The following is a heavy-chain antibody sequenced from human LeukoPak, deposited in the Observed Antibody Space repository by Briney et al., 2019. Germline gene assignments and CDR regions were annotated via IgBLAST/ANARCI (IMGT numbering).Heavy chain of an antibody. Sequence: PSETLSLTCTVSGGSISSSSYYWGWIRQPPGKGLEWIGSIYYSGSTYYNPSLKSRVTISVDTSKNQFSLKLTSVTAADTAVYYCAREGSSSWSGYFQHWGQGTLVTVSS. CDR1: GGSISSSSYY. D-gene: IGHD6-13*01. CDR3: AREGSSSWSGYFQH. CDR2: IYYSGST. V-gene: IGHV4-39*07. J-gene: IGHJ1*01.